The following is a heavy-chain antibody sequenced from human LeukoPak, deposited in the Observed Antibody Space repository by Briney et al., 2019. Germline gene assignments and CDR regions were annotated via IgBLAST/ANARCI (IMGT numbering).Heavy chain of an antibody. J-gene: IGHJ4*02. CDR3: ARGDGYNPNLDY. D-gene: IGHD5-24*01. CDR1: GGTFISSA. CDR2: IIPVLNIT. Sequence: SVKVSFKTSGGTFISSAITWVRQAPGQGLEWMGRIIPVLNITTYAQKFQGRVTITADTSTSTVYMELSSLRSEDTAVYYCARGDGYNPNLDYWGQGTLVTVSS. V-gene: IGHV1-69*04.